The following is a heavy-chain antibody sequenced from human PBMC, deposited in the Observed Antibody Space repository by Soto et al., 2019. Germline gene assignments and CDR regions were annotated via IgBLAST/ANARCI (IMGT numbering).Heavy chain of an antibody. CDR2: IYHSGST. Sequence: SETLSLTCAVSGGSISSSNWWSWVRQPPGKGLEWIGEIYHSGSTNYNPSLKSRVTISVDKSKNQFSLKLSSVTAADTAVYYCARGVGHFVVVTSRFDYWGQGTLVTVSS. V-gene: IGHV4-4*02. J-gene: IGHJ4*02. CDR1: GGSISSSNW. D-gene: IGHD2-21*02. CDR3: ARGVGHFVVVTSRFDY.